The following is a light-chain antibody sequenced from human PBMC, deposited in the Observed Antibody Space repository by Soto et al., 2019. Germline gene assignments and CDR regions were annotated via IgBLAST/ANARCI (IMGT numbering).Light chain of an antibody. J-gene: IGKJ1*01. CDR1: QDISNF. V-gene: IGKV1-17*03. Sequence: DIQMTQSPSDMSASVGDRVTLTCRASQDISNFLVWFQQRPGKVPKRLMYSANRLESGVPSRFSGSGSGTEFTLTISSLQPEDFATYYCLQHKSYPRTFGQGTKVDI. CDR2: SAN. CDR3: LQHKSYPRT.